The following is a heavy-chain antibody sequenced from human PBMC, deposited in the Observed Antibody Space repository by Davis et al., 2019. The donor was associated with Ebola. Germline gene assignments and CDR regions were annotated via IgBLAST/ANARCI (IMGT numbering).Heavy chain of an antibody. CDR2: LHFRGST. CDR1: GVSIGSSGYY. Sequence: SETLSPTCNVPGVSIGSSGYYWGWVRQPPGKGLEWIGTLHFRGSTYYSPSLTGRVTLSGDSSKNEFSLTLDSVTAADTGVYYCARLVTACSGGICYSDFDDWGQGTLVTVSS. J-gene: IGHJ4*02. V-gene: IGHV4-39*01. CDR3: ARLVTACSGGICYSDFDD. D-gene: IGHD2-15*01.